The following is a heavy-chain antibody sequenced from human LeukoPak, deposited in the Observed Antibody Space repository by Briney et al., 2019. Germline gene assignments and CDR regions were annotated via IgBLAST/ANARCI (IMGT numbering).Heavy chain of an antibody. CDR3: ARHRYYDSSGYYHTDAFDI. V-gene: IGHV4-38-2*02. CDR2: LYHSGST. D-gene: IGHD3-22*01. J-gene: IGHJ3*02. Sequence: SETLSLTCTVSGYSISSGYYWGWVRQPPGKGLEWIANLYHSGSTYYNPSLKSRVTISVDTSKNQFSLKLSSVTAADTAVYYCARHRYYDSSGYYHTDAFDIWGQGTMVTVSS. CDR1: GYSISSGYY.